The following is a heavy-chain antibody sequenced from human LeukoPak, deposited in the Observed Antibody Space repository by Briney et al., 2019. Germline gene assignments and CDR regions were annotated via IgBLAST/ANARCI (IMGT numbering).Heavy chain of an antibody. J-gene: IGHJ4*02. CDR2: IYYSGST. Sequence: SETLSLTCTVSGGSISSYYWSWIRQPPGKGLEWIGYIYYSGSTNYNPSLKSRVTISVDASKNQFSLKLSSVTAADTAVYYCARGYYGSGSFDYWGQGTLVTVSS. V-gene: IGHV4-59*01. CDR1: GGSISSYY. D-gene: IGHD3-10*01. CDR3: ARGYYGSGSFDY.